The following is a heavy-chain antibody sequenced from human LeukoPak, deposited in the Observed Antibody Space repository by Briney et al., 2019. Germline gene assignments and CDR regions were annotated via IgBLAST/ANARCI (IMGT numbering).Heavy chain of an antibody. CDR3: ARDLDGSGSYYNVDYYGMDV. D-gene: IGHD3-10*01. J-gene: IGHJ6*02. CDR2: IWYDGSNK. Sequence: GGSLRLSCAASGFTFSSYGMHWVRQAPGKGLEWMAVIWYDGSNKYYADSVKGRFTISRDNSKNTLYLQMNSLRAEDTAVYYCARDLDGSGSYYNVDYYGMDVWGQGTTVTVSS. V-gene: IGHV3-33*01. CDR1: GFTFSSYG.